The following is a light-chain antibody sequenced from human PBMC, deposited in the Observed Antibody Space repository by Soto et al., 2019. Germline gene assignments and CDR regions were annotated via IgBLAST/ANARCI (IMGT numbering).Light chain of an antibody. Sequence: EMVLTQSPATLSRCRLEIATLSCMASLSISNSLAWYQQKPGQAPRLLIYEASNRATGIPARFSGSGSGTDFTLTISSLEPEDFAVYYCQQRGEWPPGATFGQGTRLEIK. J-gene: IGKJ5*01. V-gene: IGKV3-11*01. CDR1: LSISNS. CDR2: EAS. CDR3: QQRGEWPPGAT.